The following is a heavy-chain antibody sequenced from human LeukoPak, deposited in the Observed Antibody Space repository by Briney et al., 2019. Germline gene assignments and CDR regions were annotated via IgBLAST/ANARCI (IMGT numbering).Heavy chain of an antibody. CDR2: MNPNSGNT. J-gene: IGHJ4*02. CDR1: GYTFTSYD. D-gene: IGHD6-13*01. CDR3: ARVYPSIAAAGYYFDY. Sequence: ASVKVSCKASGYTFTSYDINWVRQATGQGLEWMGWMNPNSGNTGYARKFQGRVTIAKNTSISTAYMELSSLRSEDTAVYYCARVYPSIAAAGYYFDYWGQGTLVTVSS. V-gene: IGHV1-8*03.